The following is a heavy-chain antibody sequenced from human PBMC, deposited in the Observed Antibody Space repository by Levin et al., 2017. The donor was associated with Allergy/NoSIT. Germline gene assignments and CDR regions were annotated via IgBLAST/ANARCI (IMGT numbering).Heavy chain of an antibody. J-gene: IGHJ4*02. Sequence: KSGGSLRLSCTVSGGSISSSSYYWGWIRQPPGKGLEWIGSIYYSGSTYYNPSLKSRVTISVDTSKNQFSLKLSSVTAADTAVYYCARPLNYDILTGFDYWGQGTLVTVSS. CDR3: ARPLNYDILTGFDY. CDR1: GGSISSSSYY. CDR2: IYYSGST. V-gene: IGHV4-39*01. D-gene: IGHD3-9*01.